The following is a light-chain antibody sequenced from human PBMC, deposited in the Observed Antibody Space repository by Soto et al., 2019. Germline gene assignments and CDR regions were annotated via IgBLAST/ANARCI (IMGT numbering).Light chain of an antibody. CDR1: SSNIGRNY. Sequence: QSVLTQPPSVSAAPGQTVTISCSGSSSNIGRNYVSWYQQLPGTAPKLLIYENNKRPSGIPDRVSASTSGTSATLGITGLQTGDEADYYCGAWDSSLSAGIFGGGTKLTVL. V-gene: IGLV1-51*02. CDR2: ENN. J-gene: IGLJ2*01. CDR3: GAWDSSLSAGI.